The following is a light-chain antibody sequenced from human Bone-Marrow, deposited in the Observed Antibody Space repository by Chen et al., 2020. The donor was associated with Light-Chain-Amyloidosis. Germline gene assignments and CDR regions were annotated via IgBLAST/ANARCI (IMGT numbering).Light chain of an antibody. CDR2: RDT. J-gene: IGLJ2*01. CDR1: DLPTKY. Sequence: SYELTQPPSVSVSPGQTARITCSGDDLPTKYAYWYQQKPGQAHVVVIQRDTERPSRITAGFSGSSSGTTATLTISGVQAEEEAAYHCQSADRNGTYEVIFGGGTKLTVL. V-gene: IGLV3-25*02. CDR3: QSADRNGTYEVI.